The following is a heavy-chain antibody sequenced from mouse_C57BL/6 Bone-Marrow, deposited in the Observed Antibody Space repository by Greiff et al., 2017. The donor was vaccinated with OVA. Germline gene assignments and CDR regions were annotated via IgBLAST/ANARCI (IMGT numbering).Heavy chain of an antibody. Sequence: VKLVESGAELARPGASVKLSCKASGYTFTSYGISWVKQRTGQGLEWIGEIYPRSGNTYYNEKFKGKATLTADKSSSTAYMELRSLTSEDSAVYFCARGEIGGLRPGYAMDYWGQGTSVTVSS. V-gene: IGHV1-81*01. CDR2: IYPRSGNT. J-gene: IGHJ4*01. D-gene: IGHD2-4*01. CDR1: GYTFTSYG. CDR3: ARGEIGGLRPGYAMDY.